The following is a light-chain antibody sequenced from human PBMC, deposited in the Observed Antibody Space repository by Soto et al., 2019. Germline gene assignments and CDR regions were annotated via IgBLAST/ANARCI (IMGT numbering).Light chain of an antibody. CDR1: QSISSN. CDR3: QQYGSSGT. CDR2: GAS. V-gene: IGKV3-15*01. Sequence: EIVMTQSPATLSVSPGERATLSCRASQSISSNLVWYQQKAGQAPRLLIYGASTRATGIPARFSGSGSGTDFTLTISRLEPEDFAVYYCQQYGSSGTFGQGTKVDIK. J-gene: IGKJ1*01.